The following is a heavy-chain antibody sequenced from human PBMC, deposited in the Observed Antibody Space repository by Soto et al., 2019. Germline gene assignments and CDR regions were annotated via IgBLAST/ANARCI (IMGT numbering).Heavy chain of an antibody. V-gene: IGHV2-5*02. D-gene: IGHD2-2*01. CDR2: IYWDDDK. Sequence: QITLKESGPTLVKPTQTLTLTCTFSGFSLSTSGVGVGCIRQPPGKALEWLALIYWDDDKRYSPSLKSRLTITKDTSKNQLVLTKTNMDPVDTATYYCAHSRGYCSSTSCYPYDAFDIWGQGTMVTVSS. CDR3: AHSRGYCSSTSCYPYDAFDI. J-gene: IGHJ3*02. CDR1: GFSLSTSGVG.